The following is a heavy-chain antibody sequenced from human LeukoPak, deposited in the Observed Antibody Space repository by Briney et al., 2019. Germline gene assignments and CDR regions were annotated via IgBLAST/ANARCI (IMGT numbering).Heavy chain of an antibody. V-gene: IGHV3-23*01. CDR1: GFTFSSHA. J-gene: IGHJ5*02. Sequence: GGSLRLSCAASGFTFSSHAMNWVCQAPGKGLEWVSGISGSGGNTYYADSVKGRFTISRDNSKNTLYLQMNSLRAEDTAVYYCAKDDNYIRFLSWGQGTLVTVSS. D-gene: IGHD3-16*01. CDR2: ISGSGGNT. CDR3: AKDDNYIRFLS.